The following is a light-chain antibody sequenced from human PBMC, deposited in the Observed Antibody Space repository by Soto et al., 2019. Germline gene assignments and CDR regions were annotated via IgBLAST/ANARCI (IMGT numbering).Light chain of an antibody. V-gene: IGKV1-9*01. CDR1: QDISNF. Sequence: IQLTQSPSSLLASVVDRVIITCRASQDISNFLAWYQQKPGKAPQLLIYAASTLQTGVPSRFSGSGSGTDFTLTISSLQPEDFATYYRQVVIPSLGSIPFGPGTKVD. J-gene: IGKJ3*01. CDR2: AAS. CDR3: QVVIPSLGSIP.